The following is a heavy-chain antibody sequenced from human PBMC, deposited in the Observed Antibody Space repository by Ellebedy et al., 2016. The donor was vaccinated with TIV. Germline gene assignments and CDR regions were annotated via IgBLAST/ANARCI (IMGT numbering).Heavy chain of an antibody. Sequence: KVSCKASGYSFSTYWITWVRQMPGKGLEWMGKIDPTDSYTNYSPSFQGLVTISADESASTAYLQWPSLTASDSATYYCSRHRGYGMDVWGQGTTVTVSS. CDR2: IDPTDSYT. CDR1: GYSFSTYW. D-gene: IGHD3-10*01. J-gene: IGHJ6*02. CDR3: SRHRGYGMDV. V-gene: IGHV5-10-1*01.